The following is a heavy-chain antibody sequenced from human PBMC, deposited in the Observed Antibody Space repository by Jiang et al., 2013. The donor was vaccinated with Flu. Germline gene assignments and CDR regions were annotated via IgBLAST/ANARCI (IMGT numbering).Heavy chain of an antibody. Sequence: SGAEVKKPGSSVKVSCKASGGTFSSYAISWVRQAPGQGLEWMGGIIPIFGTANYAQKFQGRVTITADKSTSTAYMELSSLRSEDTAVYYCASRDYDFWSGYYTEGYWGQGTLVTVSS. CDR2: IIPIFGTA. CDR3: ASRDYDFWSGYYTEGY. V-gene: IGHV1-69*06. CDR1: GGTFSSYA. D-gene: IGHD3-3*01. J-gene: IGHJ4*02.